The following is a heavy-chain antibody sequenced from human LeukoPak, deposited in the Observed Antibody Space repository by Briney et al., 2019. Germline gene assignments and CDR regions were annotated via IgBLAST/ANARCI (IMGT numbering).Heavy chain of an antibody. D-gene: IGHD2-15*01. CDR3: ARAPVVAASGRDY. CDR2: IYSGGST. J-gene: IGHJ4*02. CDR1: GFTFSSYA. V-gene: IGHV3-66*01. Sequence: GGSLRLSCAASGFTFSSYAMSWVRQAPGKGLEWVSVIYSGGSTYYADSVKGRFTISRDNSKNTLYLQMNSLRAEDTAAYYCARAPVVAASGRDYWGQGTLVTVSS.